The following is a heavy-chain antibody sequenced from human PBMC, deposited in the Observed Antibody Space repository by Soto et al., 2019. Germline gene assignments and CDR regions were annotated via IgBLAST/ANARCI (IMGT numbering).Heavy chain of an antibody. CDR2: IYYSGST. CDR3: ARDYYGMDV. J-gene: IGHJ6*02. Sequence: SDTLFLLFTVSCFPISSYSWSWIRQPPGKGLEWIGYIYYSGSTNYNPSLKSRVTISVDTSKNQFSLKLSSVTAADTAVYYCARDYYGMDVWGQGTTVT. CDR1: CFPISSYS. V-gene: IGHV4-59*01.